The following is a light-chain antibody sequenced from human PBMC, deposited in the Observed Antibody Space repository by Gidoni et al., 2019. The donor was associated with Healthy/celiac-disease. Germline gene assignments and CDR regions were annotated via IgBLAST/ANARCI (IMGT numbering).Light chain of an antibody. J-gene: IGKJ2*04. CDR3: QQYNSYCVCS. CDR2: KAS. CDR1: QSISSW. V-gene: IGKV1-5*03. Sequence: DIQMTQSPSTLSASVGDRVTITCRASQSISSWLAWYQQKPGKAPKLLIYKASSLESGVPSRFSGSGSGTEFTLTISSLQPDDFATYYCQQYNSYCVCSFGQGNKLEIK.